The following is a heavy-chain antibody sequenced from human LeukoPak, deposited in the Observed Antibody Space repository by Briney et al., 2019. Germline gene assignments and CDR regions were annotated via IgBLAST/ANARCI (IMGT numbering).Heavy chain of an antibody. CDR1: GGSFSGYY. CDR2: INHSGST. J-gene: IGHJ4*02. CDR3: ARYRGTNYGERLFDY. V-gene: IGHV4-34*01. Sequence: SETLSLTCAVYGGSFSGYYWSWIRQPPGKGLEWIGEINHSGSTNYNPSLKSRVTISVDTSKNQFSLKLSSVTAADTAVYYCARYRGTNYGERLFDYWGQGTLVTVSS. D-gene: IGHD4-17*01.